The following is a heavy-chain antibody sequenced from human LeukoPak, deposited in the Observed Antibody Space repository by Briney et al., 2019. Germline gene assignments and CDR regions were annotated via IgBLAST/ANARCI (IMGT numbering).Heavy chain of an antibody. J-gene: IGHJ4*02. CDR3: AKDARRSDGWYFFDH. CDR2: ISDSGGIT. D-gene: IGHD6-19*01. CDR1: GFAFSSQA. V-gene: IGHV3-23*01. Sequence: GGSLRLSCAASGFAFSSQAMGWVRQAPGKGLEWVSVISDSGGITYYADSVKGRFTISRDNSKNTLYLQMISLRAGDTAVYYCAKDARRSDGWYFFDHWGQGTLVTVSS.